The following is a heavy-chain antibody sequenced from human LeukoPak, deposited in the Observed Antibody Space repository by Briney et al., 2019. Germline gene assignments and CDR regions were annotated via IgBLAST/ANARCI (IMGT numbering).Heavy chain of an antibody. J-gene: IGHJ1*01. D-gene: IGHD6-19*01. V-gene: IGHV3-9*01. CDR3: ARAYKDRSLAGKKEFFQH. Sequence: GGSLRLSCAASGFTFDNYAMNWVRQVPGKGLEWISLISWNSGTIGYADSVKGRFTISRGNANNFLYLQMNSLRAEDTALYYCARAYKDRSLAGKKEFFQHWGQGTLVTVSS. CDR1: GFTFDNYA. CDR2: ISWNSGTI.